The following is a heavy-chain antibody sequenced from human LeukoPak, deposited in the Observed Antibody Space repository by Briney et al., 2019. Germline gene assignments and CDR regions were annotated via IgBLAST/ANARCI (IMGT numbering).Heavy chain of an antibody. CDR3: ARNLVYSGSYPATNGPFDY. Sequence: ASVKVSCKASGYTFTSYYMHWVRQAPGQGLEWMGGIIPIFGTANYAQKFQGRVTITTDESTSTAYMELSSLRSEDTAVYYCARNLVYSGSYPATNGPFDYWGQGTLVTVSS. D-gene: IGHD1-26*01. CDR2: IIPIFGTA. V-gene: IGHV1-69*05. J-gene: IGHJ4*02. CDR1: GYTFTSYY.